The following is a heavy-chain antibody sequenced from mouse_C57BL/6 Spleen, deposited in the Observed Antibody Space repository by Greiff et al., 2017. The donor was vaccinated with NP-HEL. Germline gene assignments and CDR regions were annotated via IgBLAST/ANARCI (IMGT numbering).Heavy chain of an antibody. CDR2: IHPNSGST. CDR1: GYTFTSYW. Sequence: QVQLQQPGAELVKPGASVKLSCKASGYTFTSYWMHWVKQRPGQGLEWIGMIHPNSGSTNYNEKFKSKATLTVDKSSSTAYMQLSSLTSEDSAVYDGARTAITTVVAPNWYFDVWGTGTTVTVSS. V-gene: IGHV1-64*01. CDR3: ARTAITTVVAPNWYFDV. J-gene: IGHJ1*03. D-gene: IGHD1-1*01.